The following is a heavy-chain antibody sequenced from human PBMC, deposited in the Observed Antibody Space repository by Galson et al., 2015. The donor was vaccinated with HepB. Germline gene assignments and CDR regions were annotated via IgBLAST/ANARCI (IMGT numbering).Heavy chain of an antibody. CDR2: IIPILDIA. J-gene: IGHJ4*02. Sequence: SVKVSCKASGGTFSSYTISWVRQAPGQGLEWMGRIIPILDIANFAQKFQGRVTITADKSTSTAYMELSSLRSEDTAVYYCARGSEPDYYDSSGYLPFDYWGQGTLVTVSS. CDR1: GGTFSSYT. V-gene: IGHV1-69*02. CDR3: ARGSEPDYYDSSGYLPFDY. D-gene: IGHD3-22*01.